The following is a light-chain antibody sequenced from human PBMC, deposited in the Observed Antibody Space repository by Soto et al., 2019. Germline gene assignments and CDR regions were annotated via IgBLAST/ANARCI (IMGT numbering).Light chain of an antibody. Sequence: DIQMTQSPSSVSASVGDKVTITCRASQDINSWLAWYQQKPGKAPRLLIYAASNLQSGVPSRFSGSESGTDFTLTISSLQAEDFATYYCQQAHSFPLTFGGGTRVEVK. CDR1: QDINSW. J-gene: IGKJ4*01. CDR3: QQAHSFPLT. CDR2: AAS. V-gene: IGKV1-12*01.